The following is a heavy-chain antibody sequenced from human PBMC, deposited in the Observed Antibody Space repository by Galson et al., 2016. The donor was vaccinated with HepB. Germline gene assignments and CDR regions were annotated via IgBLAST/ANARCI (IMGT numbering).Heavy chain of an antibody. V-gene: IGHV4-39*01. J-gene: IGHJ4*02. CDR1: GDSIGSNSYY. CDR3: ARARGSIDY. D-gene: IGHD5-12*01. Sequence: EPLSLTCTVSGDSIGSNSYYWGWIRQPPGKGLEWLGSIYSSGSTYYNPSLKSRVTISVDTSKNQFSLKLSSVTAADTAVYYCARARGSIDYWGQGTLVTVSS. CDR2: IYSSGST.